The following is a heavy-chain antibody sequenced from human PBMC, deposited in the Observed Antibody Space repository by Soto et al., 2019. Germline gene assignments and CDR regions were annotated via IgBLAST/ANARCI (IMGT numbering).Heavy chain of an antibody. CDR3: VRTPKPVGVVIITSRYGMDA. J-gene: IGHJ6*02. Sequence: RLSCAASGFTFSSYEMNWVRQALGKGLEWLAYISSSGSTIYYADSVKGRFTISRDNSKNSLSLRMNSLRTEDTAVYYCVRTPKPVGVVIITSRYGMDAWGQGTTVTSP. CDR1: GFTFSSYE. V-gene: IGHV3-48*03. CDR2: ISSSGSTI. D-gene: IGHD3-22*01.